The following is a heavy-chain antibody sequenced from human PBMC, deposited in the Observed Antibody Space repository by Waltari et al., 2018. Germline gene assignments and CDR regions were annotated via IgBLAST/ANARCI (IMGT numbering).Heavy chain of an antibody. CDR1: GYSISSGYY. J-gene: IGHJ4*02. Sequence: QVQLQESGPGLVKPSATLSLTCAVSGYSISSGYYWGWIRQPPGKGLEWIGSIYHSGSTYYNPSLKSRVTISVDTSKNQFSLKLSSVTAADTAVYYCARSTYYYDSSGDFDYWGQGTLVTVSS. D-gene: IGHD3-22*01. CDR3: ARSTYYYDSSGDFDY. V-gene: IGHV4-38-2*01. CDR2: IYHSGST.